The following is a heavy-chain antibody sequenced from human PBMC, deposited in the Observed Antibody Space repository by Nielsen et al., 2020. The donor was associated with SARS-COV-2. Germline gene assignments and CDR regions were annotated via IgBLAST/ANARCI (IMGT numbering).Heavy chain of an antibody. CDR3: ARVNPVSDSWFDALDI. J-gene: IGHJ3*02. CDR2: IRSKSHSYET. CDR1: SFSFSDSG. Sequence: GESLKISCAASSFSFSDSGMHWVRQASGRGLEWLGRIRSKSHSYETVYAVSVRDRFTISRDDSENTAYLQMNSLRTEDTAVYFCARVNPVSDSWFDALDIWGQGTMVTVSS. V-gene: IGHV3-73*01. D-gene: IGHD6-13*01.